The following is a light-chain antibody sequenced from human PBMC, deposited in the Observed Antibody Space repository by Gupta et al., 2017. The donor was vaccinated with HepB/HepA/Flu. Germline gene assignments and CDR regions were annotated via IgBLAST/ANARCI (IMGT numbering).Light chain of an antibody. CDR2: DAS. J-gene: IGKJ4*01. V-gene: IGKV3-11*01. CDR3: QQRDDGELPT. CDR1: QSVGIY. Sequence: VFPQSPAALSVSPGERATLSCRASQSVGIYLAWYPQKPGQATRLLIYDASNRVTGIPARFRGSGSGTDCTLTISSLETEDFAVYYCQQRDDGELPTLGEGTKVEIK.